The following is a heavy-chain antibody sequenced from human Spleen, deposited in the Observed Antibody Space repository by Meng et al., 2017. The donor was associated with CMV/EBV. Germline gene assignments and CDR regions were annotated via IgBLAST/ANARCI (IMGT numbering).Heavy chain of an antibody. V-gene: IGHV3-48*03. J-gene: IGHJ6*02. CDR2: ISSRGSTI. Sequence: GESLKISCAASSFTFSSYEMNWVRQGPGKGLEWVSYISSRGSTIYYADSVKGRLTISRDDATNSLYLQMNSLRVEDTAVYYCARLGLYHYYAMDVWGQGTTVTVSS. CDR1: SFTFSSYE. CDR3: ARLGLYHYYAMDV.